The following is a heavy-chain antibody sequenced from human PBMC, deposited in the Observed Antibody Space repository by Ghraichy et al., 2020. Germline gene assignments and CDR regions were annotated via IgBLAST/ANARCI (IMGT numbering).Heavy chain of an antibody. J-gene: IGHJ6*02. CDR2: IYYAGGT. CDR1: GVSISAYY. Sequence: SETLSLTCTVSGVSISAYYWSWIRQPPGQGLEWIGYIYYAGGTKYNPSLTSRVSMSLDTSKNQLSLRLSSVTAADTAVDYCAKVRSSPQVYYEYGLDVWGQGTTVTVSS. D-gene: IGHD3-10*01. V-gene: IGHV4-59*01. CDR3: AKVRSSPQVYYEYGLDV.